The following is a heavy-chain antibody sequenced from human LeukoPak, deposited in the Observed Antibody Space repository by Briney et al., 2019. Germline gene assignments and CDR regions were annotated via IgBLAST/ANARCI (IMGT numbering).Heavy chain of an antibody. CDR1: GGSFSGYY. D-gene: IGHD6-6*01. V-gene: IGHV4-34*01. J-gene: IGHJ4*02. CDR2: INHSGST. CDR3: ARDKGTSYLSSFDY. Sequence: PSETLPLTCAVYGGSFSGYYWSWIRQPPGKGLEWIGEINHSGSTNYNPSLKSRVTISVDTSKNQFSLKLSSVTAADTAVYYCARDKGTSYLSSFDYWGQGTLVTVSS.